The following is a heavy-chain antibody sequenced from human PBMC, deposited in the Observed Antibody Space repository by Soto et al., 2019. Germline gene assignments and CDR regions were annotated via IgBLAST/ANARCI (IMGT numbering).Heavy chain of an antibody. D-gene: IGHD3-16*01. CDR1: GFTFRNHG. CDR3: VRDLGGMRYFDY. Sequence: GGSLRLSCAASGFTFRNHGMHWVRQAPGKGLEWVAVIWYDGSNKYYADSVEGRFTISRDNSKNTLYLQMNSLRAEDTAVYYCVRDLGGMRYFDYWGQGTPVTVSS. CDR2: IWYDGSNK. J-gene: IGHJ4*02. V-gene: IGHV3-33*01.